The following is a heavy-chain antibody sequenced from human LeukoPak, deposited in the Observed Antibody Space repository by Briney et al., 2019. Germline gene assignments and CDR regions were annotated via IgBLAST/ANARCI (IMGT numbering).Heavy chain of an antibody. CDR3: ARPRSGSYFYGAFDI. V-gene: IGHV4-4*02. Sequence: SGTLSLTCAVSGGSISSSNWWSWVRQPPGKGLEWIGEIYHSGSTNYNPSFKSRVTISVDTSKNQFSLKLSSVTAADTAVYYCARPRSGSYFYGAFDIWGQGTMVTVSS. J-gene: IGHJ3*02. CDR1: GGSISSSNW. CDR2: IYHSGST. D-gene: IGHD1-26*01.